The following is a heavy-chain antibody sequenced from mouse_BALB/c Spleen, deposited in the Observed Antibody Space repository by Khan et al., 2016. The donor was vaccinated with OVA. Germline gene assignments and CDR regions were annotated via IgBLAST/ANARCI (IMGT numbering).Heavy chain of an antibody. CDR3: ARKDYYDYDPFPY. V-gene: IGHV3-2*02. J-gene: IGHJ3*01. CDR1: GYSITSDFA. D-gene: IGHD2-4*01. CDR2: ISYSGNT. Sequence: EVQLQESGPGLVKPSQSLSLTCTVTGYSITSDFAWNWIRQFPGNKLEWMGYISYSGNTRYNPSLKSLISITRDTSRNQFFLQLNSVTTEDTATYYCARKDYYDYDPFPYWGQGTLVTVSA.